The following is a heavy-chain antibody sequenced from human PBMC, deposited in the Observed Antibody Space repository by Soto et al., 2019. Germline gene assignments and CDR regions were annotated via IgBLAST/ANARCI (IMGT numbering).Heavy chain of an antibody. CDR3: ARTDYREWYQKLYYFDY. CDR1: GGSFSGYY. J-gene: IGHJ4*02. V-gene: IGHV4-34*01. D-gene: IGHD3-3*01. Sequence: QVQLQQWGAGLLKPSETLSLTCAVYGGSFSGYYWSWIRQPPGKGLEWIGAINHSGSTNYNPSLKSRVTISVDTSKNQFSLKLSSVTAADTAVYYCARTDYREWYQKLYYFDYWGQGTLVTVSS. CDR2: INHSGST.